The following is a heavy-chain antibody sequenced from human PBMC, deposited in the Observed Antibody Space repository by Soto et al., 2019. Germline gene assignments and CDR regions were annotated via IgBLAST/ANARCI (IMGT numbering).Heavy chain of an antibody. D-gene: IGHD2-21*02. CDR3: VIRVRDFLDY. Sequence: GGSLRLSCSASGFTFRSYAMHWVRQAPGKGLEYVSAISSNGGSTYYADSVKGRFTISRDNSKNTLYLQMSSLRAEDTAVYYCVIRVRDFLDYWGQGTLVTVSS. CDR2: ISSNGGST. CDR1: GFTFRSYA. V-gene: IGHV3-64D*08. J-gene: IGHJ4*02.